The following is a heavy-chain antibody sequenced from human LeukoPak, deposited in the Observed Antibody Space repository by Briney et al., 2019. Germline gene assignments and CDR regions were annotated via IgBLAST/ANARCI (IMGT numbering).Heavy chain of an antibody. CDR3: ARERGDCSSTSCYAHWFDP. Sequence: GGSLRLSRAASGFTFSSYGMHWVRQAPGKGLEWVAVIWYDGSNKYYADSVKGRFTISRDNSKNTLYLQMNSLRAEDTAVYYCARERGDCSSTSCYAHWFDPWGQGTLVTVSS. CDR2: IWYDGSNK. V-gene: IGHV3-33*01. CDR1: GFTFSSYG. D-gene: IGHD2-2*01. J-gene: IGHJ5*02.